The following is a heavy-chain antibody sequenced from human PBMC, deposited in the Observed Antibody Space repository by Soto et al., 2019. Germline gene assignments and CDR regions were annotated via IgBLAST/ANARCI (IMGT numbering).Heavy chain of an antibody. CDR2: ISTDGSST. Sequence: EVQLVESGGGLVQPGGSLRLSCAATGFTFSTYWMHWVRQGPGKGLVWVSRISTDGSSTTYADSVKGRFTISRDNAKNTLYLQMTSLRAEDTAVYYCARATGSTHPFDYWGQGSLVTVSS. CDR3: ARATGSTHPFDY. J-gene: IGHJ4*02. D-gene: IGHD2-2*01. CDR1: GFTFSTYW. V-gene: IGHV3-74*01.